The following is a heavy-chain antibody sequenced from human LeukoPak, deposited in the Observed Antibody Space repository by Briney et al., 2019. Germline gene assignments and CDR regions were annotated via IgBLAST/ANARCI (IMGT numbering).Heavy chain of an antibody. CDR1: ESTFSSYS. J-gene: IGHJ4*02. D-gene: IGHD6-6*01. CDR3: ATSRSFDC. Sequence: QPGGSLRLSGAATESTFSSYSMHWIRQVPGKGLVWDSRINSDGTSTSYADSEQGRFTISRENAKNTLYLQMNSLRAEDTAVYDCATSRSFDCWGRGTLVSVYS. V-gene: IGHV3-74*01. CDR2: INSDGTST.